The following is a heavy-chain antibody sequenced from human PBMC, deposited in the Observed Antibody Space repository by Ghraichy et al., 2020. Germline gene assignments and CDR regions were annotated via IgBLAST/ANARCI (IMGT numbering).Heavy chain of an antibody. J-gene: IGHJ4*02. D-gene: IGHD3-10*01. Sequence: SGPTLVKPTQTLTLTCTFSGFSLSTRGVGVGWIRQSPGKALEWLALIYWDDDKRYRPSLKSRLAITKDTSKNQVVLKMTNMDPVDTATYSCVHASKYDYGSGYRYYYFDYWSQGTLVTVSS. CDR3: VHASKYDYGSGYRYYYFDY. CDR2: IYWDDDK. CDR1: GFSLSTRGVG. V-gene: IGHV2-5*02.